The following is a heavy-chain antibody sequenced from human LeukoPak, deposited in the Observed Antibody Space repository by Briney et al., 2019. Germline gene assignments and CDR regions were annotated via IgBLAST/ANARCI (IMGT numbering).Heavy chain of an antibody. D-gene: IGHD3-10*01. CDR1: GGSISSGDYY. Sequence: SETLPLTCTVSGGSISSGDYYWTWIRQPPGKGLEWIGYISFSGTTYYNPSLKSRVTISIDTSKNQFSLKLSSVTAADTAVYYCARYGSGQPRRWFDPWGQGTLVTVSS. V-gene: IGHV4-30-4*01. CDR3: ARYGSGQPRRWFDP. CDR2: ISFSGTT. J-gene: IGHJ5*02.